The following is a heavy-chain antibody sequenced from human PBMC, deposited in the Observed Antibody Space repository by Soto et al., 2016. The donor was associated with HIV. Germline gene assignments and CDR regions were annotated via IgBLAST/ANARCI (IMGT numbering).Heavy chain of an antibody. CDR3: ARDHSRITIFVY. CDR2: IIPIFDTT. D-gene: IGHD3-9*01. J-gene: IGHJ4*02. Sequence: QVQLVQSGAEVKKPGSSVKVSCKASGGTFSSYAISWVRQAPGQGLEWMGGIIPIFDTTNYAQKFQGRVTITADESTSTAYMELSSLRSEDTAVYYCARDHSRITIFVYWGQGTLVTVSS. CDR1: GGTFSSYA. V-gene: IGHV1-69*13.